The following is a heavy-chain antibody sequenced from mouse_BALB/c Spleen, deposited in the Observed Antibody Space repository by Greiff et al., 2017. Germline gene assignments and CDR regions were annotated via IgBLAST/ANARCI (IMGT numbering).Heavy chain of an antibody. CDR1: GFTFSSYT. CDR3: TRVDYGSAWFAY. Sequence: EVKVEESGGGLVKPGGSLKLSCAASGFTFSSYTMSWVRQTPEKRLEWVATISSGGSYTYYPDSVKGRFTISRDNAKNTLYLQMSSLKSEDTAMYYCTRVDYGSAWFAYWGQGTLVTVSA. CDR2: ISSGGSYT. J-gene: IGHJ3*01. V-gene: IGHV5-6-4*01. D-gene: IGHD1-2*01.